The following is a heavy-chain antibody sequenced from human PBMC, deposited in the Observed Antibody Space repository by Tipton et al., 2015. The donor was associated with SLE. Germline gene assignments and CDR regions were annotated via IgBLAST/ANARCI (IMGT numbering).Heavy chain of an antibody. Sequence: TLSLTCAVSGGSISSGSYYWNWIRQPPGKGLEWIGYIYYSSYTNYNPSLKSRVTTSFDRSKNQFSLNLNSVTAADTATYYCARVRGGWANDASDIWGQGTMVTVSS. CDR3: ARVRGGWANDASDI. V-gene: IGHV4-61*01. D-gene: IGHD6-19*01. J-gene: IGHJ3*02. CDR1: GGSISSGSYY. CDR2: IYYSSYT.